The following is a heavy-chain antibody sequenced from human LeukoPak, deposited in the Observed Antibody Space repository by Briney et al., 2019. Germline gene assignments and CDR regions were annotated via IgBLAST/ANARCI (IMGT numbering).Heavy chain of an antibody. CDR1: GYTFTSYD. V-gene: IGHV1-8*03. CDR3: ATVFFLTMVRGRANAFDI. CDR2: MNPNSGNT. Sequence: ASVKVSCKASGYTFTSYDINWVRQATGQGLEWMGWMNPNSGNTGYAQKFQGRVTITRNTSISTAYMELSSLRSEDTAVYYCATVFFLTMVRGRANAFDIWGQGTMVTVSS. D-gene: IGHD3-10*01. J-gene: IGHJ3*02.